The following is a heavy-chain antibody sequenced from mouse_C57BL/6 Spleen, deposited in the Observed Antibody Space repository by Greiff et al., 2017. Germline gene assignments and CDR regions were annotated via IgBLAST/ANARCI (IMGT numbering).Heavy chain of an antibody. D-gene: IGHD1-1*01. J-gene: IGHJ2*01. Sequence: QVHVKQSGAELVRPGSSVKLSCKASGYTFTSSWLDWVKQRPGQGLEWIGNIYPSDSDTHYTQKFKDKATLTVDKSSSTASMQLSSLTSEDSAVYYCARTGGNYLDYWGQGTTLTVSS. CDR3: ARTGGNYLDY. V-gene: IGHV1-61*01. CDR2: IYPSDSDT. CDR1: GYTFTSSW.